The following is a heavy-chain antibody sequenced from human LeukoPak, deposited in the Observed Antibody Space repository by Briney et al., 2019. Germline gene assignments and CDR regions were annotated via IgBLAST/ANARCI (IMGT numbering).Heavy chain of an antibody. D-gene: IGHD3-16*01. V-gene: IGHV4-61*02. CDR3: ARRHLGEFFDY. CDR2: IFTSGST. J-gene: IGHJ4*02. CDR1: GGSISSGRFY. Sequence: PSQTLSLTCTVSGGSISSGRFYWSWIRQPAGKGLEWIGRIFTSGSTNYNPSLKSRVSISVNTSKNQFSLKLSSVTAADTAMYYCARRHLGEFFDYWGQGTLVTVSS.